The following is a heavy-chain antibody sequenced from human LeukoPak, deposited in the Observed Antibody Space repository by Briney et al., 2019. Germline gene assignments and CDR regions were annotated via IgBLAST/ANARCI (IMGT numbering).Heavy chain of an antibody. V-gene: IGHV1-18*01. D-gene: IGHD1-26*01. CDR3: ARDRSGSTHGGFDY. Sequence: ASVKVSCKASGYTFTSYGISWVRQAPGQGLEWMGWISAYNGNTNYAQKLQGRVTMTTDTSTSTAYMELRSLRSDDAAVYYCARDRSGSTHGGFDYWGQGTLVTVSS. J-gene: IGHJ4*02. CDR1: GYTFTSYG. CDR2: ISAYNGNT.